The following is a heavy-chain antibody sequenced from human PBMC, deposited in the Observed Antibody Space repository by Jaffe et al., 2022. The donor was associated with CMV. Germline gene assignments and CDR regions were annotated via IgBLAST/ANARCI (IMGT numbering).Heavy chain of an antibody. D-gene: IGHD6-13*01. J-gene: IGHJ5*02. Sequence: QVQLQQWGAGLLKPSETLSLTCAVYGGSFSGYYWSWIRQPPGKGLEWIGEINHSGSTNYNPSLKSRVTISVDTSKNQFSLKLSSVTAADTAVYYCARVPGYSSSWYRGDQEENWFDPWGQGTLVTVSS. CDR1: GGSFSGYY. CDR3: ARVPGYSSSWYRGDQEENWFDP. CDR2: INHSGST. V-gene: IGHV4-34*01.